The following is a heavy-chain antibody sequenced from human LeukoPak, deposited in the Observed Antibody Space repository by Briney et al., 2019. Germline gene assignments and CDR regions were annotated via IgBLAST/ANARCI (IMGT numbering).Heavy chain of an antibody. Sequence: GGSLRLSCAASGFTFSSYSMDWVRQAPGKGLEWVSYISSSSSPIYYADSVKGRFAISRDNPKNSLYLQMNSLRAEDTAVYYCARDHHRRLYDSQARDTFDIWGQGTMVTVSS. D-gene: IGHD3-22*01. V-gene: IGHV3-48*01. J-gene: IGHJ3*02. CDR1: GFTFSSYS. CDR2: ISSSSSPI. CDR3: ARDHHRRLYDSQARDTFDI.